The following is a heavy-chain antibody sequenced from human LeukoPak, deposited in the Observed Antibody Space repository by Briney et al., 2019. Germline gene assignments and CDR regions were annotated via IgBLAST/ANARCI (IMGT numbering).Heavy chain of an antibody. Sequence: ASVKVSCKASGYTFTSYGITWVRQAPGQGLEWMGMINPSGGSTSYAQKFQGRVTMTRDTSTSTVYMELSSLRSEDTAVYYCARSAPKVGFDYYYYYMDVWGKGTTVTVSS. CDR2: INPSGGST. CDR3: ARSAPKVGFDYYYYYMDV. V-gene: IGHV1-46*01. CDR1: GYTFTSYG. D-gene: IGHD1-26*01. J-gene: IGHJ6*03.